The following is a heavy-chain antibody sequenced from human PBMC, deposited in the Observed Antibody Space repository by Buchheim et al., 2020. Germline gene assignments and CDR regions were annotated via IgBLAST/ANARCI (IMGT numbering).Heavy chain of an antibody. CDR2: INHSGRT. J-gene: IGHJ4*02. Sequence: QVQLQQWGAGLLKPSETLSLTCAVYGGSFSGYYWSWIRQPPGKGLEWIGEINHSGRTNYNPSLKSRVTISVDTSKNQFSLKLSSVTAADTAVYYCARGLRWGTITPSYYFDYWGQGTL. D-gene: IGHD5-12*01. CDR3: ARGLRWGTITPSYYFDY. CDR1: GGSFSGYY. V-gene: IGHV4-34*01.